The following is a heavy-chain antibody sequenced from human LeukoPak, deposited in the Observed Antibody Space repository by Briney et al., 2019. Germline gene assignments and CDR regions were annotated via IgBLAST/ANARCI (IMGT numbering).Heavy chain of an antibody. Sequence: PGGSLRLSCAASGFTFSSYGMHWVRQAPGKGLEWVAFIRYDGSNKYYADSVKGRFTISRDNSKNTLYLQMNSPRAEDTAVYYCARGARGSGTASDYWGQGTLVTVSS. CDR3: ARGARGSGTASDY. CDR2: IRYDGSNK. D-gene: IGHD3-10*01. V-gene: IGHV3-30*02. CDR1: GFTFSSYG. J-gene: IGHJ4*02.